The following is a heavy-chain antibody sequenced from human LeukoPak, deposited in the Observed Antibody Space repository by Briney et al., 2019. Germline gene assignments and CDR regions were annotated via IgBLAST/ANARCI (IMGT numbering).Heavy chain of an antibody. D-gene: IGHD4-17*01. V-gene: IGHV3-30-3*01. CDR2: TSDDGSAK. CDR3: ARAPGGFHGDYSPIAY. CDR1: GFTFSSYA. J-gene: IGHJ4*02. Sequence: PGRSLRLSCAASGFTFSSYAMHWVRQAPGEGLQWLALTSDDGSAKYYADSVKGRFTISRDNSQNTLYLQMNSLRADETAIYYCARAPGGFHGDYSPIAYWGQGTLVTVSS.